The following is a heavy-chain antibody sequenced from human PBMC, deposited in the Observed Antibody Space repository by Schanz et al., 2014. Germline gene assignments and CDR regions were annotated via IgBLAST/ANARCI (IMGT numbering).Heavy chain of an antibody. CDR1: GFSFSGFG. Sequence: QVQLVESGGGVVQPGRSLRLSCAGSGFSFSGFGMHWVRQAPGKGLEWVAVISYDGRNKYFADSVKGRFTISRDNSKNTLFLQVNSLRAEDTAVYYCAKDHFGHYDSSGCSDCYYYGMDVGGQGNPGHRLL. CDR2: ISYDGRNK. CDR3: AKDHFGHYDSSGCSDCYYYGMDV. D-gene: IGHD3-22*01. V-gene: IGHV3-30*18. J-gene: IGHJ6*02.